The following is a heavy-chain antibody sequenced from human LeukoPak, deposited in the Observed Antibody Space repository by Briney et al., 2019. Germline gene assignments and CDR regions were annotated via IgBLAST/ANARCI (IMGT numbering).Heavy chain of an antibody. D-gene: IGHD4-17*01. V-gene: IGHV3-48*02. Sequence: GGSLRLSCAASGFTFSSYSMNWVRHAHGRGLEWVSYIISSSSTIYYADFEKGLFTITRDNAKNSLYLQMSSLRDEDAAVYYCARCLYGDYDGYWGQGTLVTVSS. CDR3: ARCLYGDYDGY. J-gene: IGHJ4*02. CDR1: GFTFSSYS. CDR2: IISSSSTI.